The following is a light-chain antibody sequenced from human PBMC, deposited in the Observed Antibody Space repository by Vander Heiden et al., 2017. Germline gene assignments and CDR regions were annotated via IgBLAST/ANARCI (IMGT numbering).Light chain of an antibody. CDR3: QQDGSSLP. Sequence: EIVLTQSPGTLSLSPGERATLACRASQSVSSSYLAWYQQKPGQAPRLLIYGASSRATGIPDRFSGSGSGTDFTLTSSRLEPEDFAVYYWQQDGSSLPFGQGTKVEIK. CDR1: QSVSSSY. CDR2: GAS. V-gene: IGKV3-20*01. J-gene: IGKJ1*01.